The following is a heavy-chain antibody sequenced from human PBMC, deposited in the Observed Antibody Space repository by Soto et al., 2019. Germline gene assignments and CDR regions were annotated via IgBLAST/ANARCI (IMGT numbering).Heavy chain of an antibody. CDR3: ARDVAMVRGGNNWFDP. D-gene: IGHD3-10*01. Sequence: PSETLSLTCTVSGGSISSYYWSWIRQPPGKGLEWIGYIYYSGSTNYNPSLKSRVTISVDTSKNQFSLKLSSVTAADTAVYYCARDVAMVRGGNNWFDPWGQGTLVTVSS. CDR2: IYYSGST. J-gene: IGHJ5*02. V-gene: IGHV4-59*01. CDR1: GGSISSYY.